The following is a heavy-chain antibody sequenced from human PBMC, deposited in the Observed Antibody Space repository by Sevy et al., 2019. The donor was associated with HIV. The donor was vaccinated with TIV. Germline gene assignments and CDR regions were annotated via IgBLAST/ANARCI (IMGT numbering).Heavy chain of an antibody. CDR3: ARLSSSGGACYIFDY. V-gene: IGHV3-21*01. D-gene: IGHD2-21*02. J-gene: IGHJ4*02. CDR1: GFTFSSYD. Sequence: GGSLRLSCAASGFTFSSYDMHWVRQAPGKGLKWVSSITGSGYISNADSVKGRFTISRDDAKNSLYLQMNSLRVEDAAMYYCARLSSSGGACYIFDYWGQGTLVTVSS. CDR2: ITGSGYI.